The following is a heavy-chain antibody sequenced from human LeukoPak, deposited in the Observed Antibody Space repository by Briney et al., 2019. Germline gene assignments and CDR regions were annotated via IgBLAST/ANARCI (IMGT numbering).Heavy chain of an antibody. J-gene: IGHJ4*02. D-gene: IGHD2-8*01. Sequence: PGGSLRLSCAASGFTFSSYAMNWVRQAPGKGLEWVSAISGSGGSTYYADSVKGRFTISRDNSKNTLYLQMNSLRAEDTAVYYCAKGSQGLQGMAYWGQGTLVTVSS. CDR3: AKGSQGLQGMAY. CDR1: GFTFSSYA. V-gene: IGHV3-23*01. CDR2: ISGSGGST.